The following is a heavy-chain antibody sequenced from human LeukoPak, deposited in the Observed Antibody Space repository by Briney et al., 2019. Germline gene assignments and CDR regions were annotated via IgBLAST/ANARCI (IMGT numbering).Heavy chain of an antibody. Sequence: PGGSLRLSCVASGFSFSSYAMSWVRQAPGKGLEGVSTVSGSGGNRYYADSVKGRFTISRDNSRNTKYLQMSSLRAEDTALYYCAKENGYKTTHFDYWGQGTLVTVSS. CDR1: GFSFSSYA. V-gene: IGHV3-23*01. CDR3: AKENGYKTTHFDY. CDR2: VSGSGGNR. J-gene: IGHJ4*02. D-gene: IGHD5-24*01.